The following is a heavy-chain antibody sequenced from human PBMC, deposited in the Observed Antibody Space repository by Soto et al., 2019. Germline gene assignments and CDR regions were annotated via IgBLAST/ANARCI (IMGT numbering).Heavy chain of an antibody. CDR1: GGSITSGGYY. D-gene: IGHD3-22*01. V-gene: IGHV4-31*03. Sequence: QVRLQESDPGLVQPSQTLSLTCTVSGGSITSGGYYWSWIRQHPGKGLEWIGYIYHSGRTYYNPSLKSRVTMSVDTSQNQFSLKLSSVTAADTAVYYCARHENYYNSSGYYFDYWGQGTLVTISS. J-gene: IGHJ4*02. CDR2: IYHSGRT. CDR3: ARHENYYNSSGYYFDY.